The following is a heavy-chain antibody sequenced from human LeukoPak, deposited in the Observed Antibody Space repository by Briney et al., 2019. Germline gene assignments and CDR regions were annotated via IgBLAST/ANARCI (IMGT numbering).Heavy chain of an antibody. CDR3: ARENLLLWFGELRGYFDY. Sequence: PSETLSLTCTVSGGSISSGGYYWSWIRQHPGKGLEWIGYIYYSGSTYYNPSLKSRVTISVDTPKNQFSLKLSSVTAADTAVYYCARENLLLWFGELRGYFDYWGQGTLVTVSS. J-gene: IGHJ4*02. V-gene: IGHV4-31*03. CDR1: GGSISSGGYY. D-gene: IGHD3-10*01. CDR2: IYYSGST.